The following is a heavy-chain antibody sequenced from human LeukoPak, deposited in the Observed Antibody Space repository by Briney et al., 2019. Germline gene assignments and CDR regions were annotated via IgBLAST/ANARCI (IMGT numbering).Heavy chain of an antibody. J-gene: IGHJ4*02. CDR2: IHYSGST. CDR3: ARLDGNWNYFDY. D-gene: IGHD1-20*01. CDR1: GASITTYY. Sequence: PSETLSLTCSVSGASITTYYWSWIRQPPGKGLEWIAYIHYSGSTSYNPSLKSRPTISLDASKNQFSLKLSSVTAADTAVYHCARLDGNWNYFDYWGQGTLVTVSS. V-gene: IGHV4-59*08.